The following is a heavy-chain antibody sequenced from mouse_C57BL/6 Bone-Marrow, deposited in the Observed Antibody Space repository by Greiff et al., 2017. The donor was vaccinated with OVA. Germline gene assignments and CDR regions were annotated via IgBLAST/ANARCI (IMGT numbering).Heavy chain of an antibody. J-gene: IGHJ2*01. CDR3: ARSPLLCLDY. D-gene: IGHD2-1*01. Sequence: QVQLQQSGAELARPGASVKLSCKASGYTFTSYGISWVKQRTGQGLEWIGEIYPRSGNTYYNEKFKGKATLTADKSSSTAYMELRSLTSEDSAVYFWARSPLLCLDYWGQGTTLTVSS. V-gene: IGHV1-81*01. CDR2: IYPRSGNT. CDR1: GYTFTSYG.